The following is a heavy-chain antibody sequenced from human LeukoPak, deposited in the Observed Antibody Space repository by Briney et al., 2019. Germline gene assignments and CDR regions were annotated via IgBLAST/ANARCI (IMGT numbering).Heavy chain of an antibody. V-gene: IGHV4-31*03. CDR2: IRDSGTT. Sequence: SETLSLTCTVSGGSITTGGLYWSWIRQHPGKGLEWIGYIRDSGTTYYNPSLKSRVIISLGTSKNQFSLKLSSVTAADTAVYYCARASRWGDLSLGYWGQGTLVTVSS. D-gene: IGHD3-16*02. J-gene: IGHJ4*02. CDR1: GGSITTGGLY. CDR3: ARASRWGDLSLGY.